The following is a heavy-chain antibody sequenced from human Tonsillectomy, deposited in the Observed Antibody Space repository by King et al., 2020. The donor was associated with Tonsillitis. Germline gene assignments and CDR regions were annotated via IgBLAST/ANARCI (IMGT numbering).Heavy chain of an antibody. D-gene: IGHD5-18*01. Sequence: VQLVESGGGLVQPGGSLRLSCAASGFTVSSNYMNGVRQAPGKGLQWVSVIYYGGTTYYADSVKGRYTISRDNSKNTLYLQMNSLRAEDTAVYYCARDAGYSSGFYDYWGQGTLVTVSS. V-gene: IGHV3-66*01. CDR1: GFTVSSNY. CDR3: ARDAGYSSGFYDY. CDR2: IYYGGTT. J-gene: IGHJ4*02.